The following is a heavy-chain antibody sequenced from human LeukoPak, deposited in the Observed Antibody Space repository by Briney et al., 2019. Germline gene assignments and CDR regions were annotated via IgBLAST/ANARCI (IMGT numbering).Heavy chain of an antibody. CDR1: GFTFSNYG. V-gene: IGHV3-30*18. CDR3: AKDYYDSSAGVDI. J-gene: IGHJ3*02. CDR2: ISYDGSNK. Sequence: PAGRSLGLSCAASGFTFSNYGMHWVRQAPGKGLEWVAVISYDGSNKYYADSVKGRFTISRDNSKNTLYLQMNSLRAEDTAVYYCAKDYYDSSAGVDIWGQGTMVTVSS. D-gene: IGHD3-22*01.